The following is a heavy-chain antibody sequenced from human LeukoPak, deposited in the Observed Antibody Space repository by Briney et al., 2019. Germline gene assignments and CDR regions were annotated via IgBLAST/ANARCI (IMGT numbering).Heavy chain of an antibody. CDR3: ARGLRAIYGSGTYYFDY. V-gene: IGHV4-34*01. J-gene: IGHJ4*02. Sequence: PSETLSLTCAVYGGSFSGYYWSWIRQPPGKGLEWTGEINHSGSTNYNPSLKSRVTISVDTSKNQFSLKLSSVTAADTAVYYCARGLRAIYGSGTYYFDYWGQGTLVTVSS. CDR2: INHSGST. CDR1: GGSFSGYY. D-gene: IGHD3-10*01.